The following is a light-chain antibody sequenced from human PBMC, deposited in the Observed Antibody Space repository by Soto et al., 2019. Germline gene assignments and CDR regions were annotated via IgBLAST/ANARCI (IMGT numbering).Light chain of an antibody. Sequence: EIVLTQSPDTLSLSPGERATLSCRASQSVTSSYLAWYQQRPGQAPRLLIYDASSRATGIPARFSGSGSGTAFTLPISRLEPEDDAVDYCQQHRSSPRRTFGEGTKVEIK. CDR1: QSVTSSY. CDR2: DAS. V-gene: IGKV3-20*01. J-gene: IGKJ4*01. CDR3: QQHRSSPRRT.